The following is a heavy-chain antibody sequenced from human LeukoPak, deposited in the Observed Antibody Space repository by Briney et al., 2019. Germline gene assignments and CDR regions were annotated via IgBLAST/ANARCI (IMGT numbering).Heavy chain of an antibody. CDR1: GFTFSSYA. CDR2: IYSGGST. CDR3: ARDPSTAMVTARGGDY. Sequence: GGSLRLSCAASGFTFSSYAMHWVRQAPGKGLEWVSVIYSGGSTYYADSVKGRFTISRDNSKNTLYLQMNSLRAEDTAVYYCARDPSTAMVTARGGDYWGQGTLVTVSS. D-gene: IGHD5-18*01. J-gene: IGHJ4*02. V-gene: IGHV3-66*01.